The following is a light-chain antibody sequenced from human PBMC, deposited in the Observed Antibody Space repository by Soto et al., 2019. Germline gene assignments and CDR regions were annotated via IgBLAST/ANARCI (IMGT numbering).Light chain of an antibody. CDR1: RNLLHSNGYYY. CDR3: AQGLATPFT. Sequence: EIVLTQSPLSLPVTPGEPASISCRSSRNLLHSNGYYYFDWYLQKPGQSPQLLIYLGSNRASGVPDRFSGSGSVTDFTLTISRVEAEDVGVYFCAQGLATPFTFGGGTKVEIK. CDR2: LGS. V-gene: IGKV2-28*01. J-gene: IGKJ4*01.